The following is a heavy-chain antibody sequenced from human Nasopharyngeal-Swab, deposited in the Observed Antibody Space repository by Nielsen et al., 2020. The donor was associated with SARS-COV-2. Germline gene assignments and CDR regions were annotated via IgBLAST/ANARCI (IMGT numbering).Heavy chain of an antibody. CDR3: ARSLAAGEGGDWFDS. Sequence: GESLKISCAASGFTFITYAMHWVRQAPGEGLEWVAVISYDGSNKYYAESVMGRFTISRDNSRNTLYLQMTSLRAEDTAVYYCARSLAAGEGGDWFDSWGQGTLVTVSS. CDR2: ISYDGSNK. V-gene: IGHV3-30*04. CDR1: GFTFITYA. D-gene: IGHD6-13*01. J-gene: IGHJ5*01.